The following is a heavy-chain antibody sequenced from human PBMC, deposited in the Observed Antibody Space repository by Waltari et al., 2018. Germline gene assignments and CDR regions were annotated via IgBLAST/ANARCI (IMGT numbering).Heavy chain of an antibody. J-gene: IGHJ6*03. V-gene: IGHV4-59*01. Sequence: QVQLQESGPGLVKPAETLSLTCTVSVASISRYYWRWIRPPPGKGLEWIGYIYYSGSTNYNPSLKSRVTISVDTSKNQFSLKLSSVTAADTAVYYCARIGGCSSTSCYLFYYYYMDVWGKGTTVTVSS. CDR1: VASISRYY. CDR2: IYYSGST. CDR3: ARIGGCSSTSCYLFYYYYMDV. D-gene: IGHD2-2*01.